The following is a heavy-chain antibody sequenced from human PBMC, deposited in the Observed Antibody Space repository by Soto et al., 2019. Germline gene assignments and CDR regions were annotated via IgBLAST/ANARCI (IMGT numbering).Heavy chain of an antibody. CDR3: AKNLPRTGRFDY. CDR1: GASITSTTYF. J-gene: IGHJ4*02. Sequence: PSETLSLACSLSGASITSTTYFCACIRQPPGKGLEWVGSSYYSGKTHYNPSLKTRTTISVDRSRNKFSLQVSPVTAAASAVYFCAKNLPRTGRFDYWCQGTVVTISS. V-gene: IGHV4-39*01. CDR2: SYYSGKT.